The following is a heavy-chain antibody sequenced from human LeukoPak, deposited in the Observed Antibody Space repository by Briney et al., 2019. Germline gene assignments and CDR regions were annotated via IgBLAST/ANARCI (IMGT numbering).Heavy chain of an antibody. D-gene: IGHD6-19*01. CDR3: ARDQWNNWFDP. Sequence: SETLSLTCTVSGGSVSSGSYYWSWIRQPPGKGLEWIGYIYYSGSTNYNPSLKSRVTISVDTSKNQFSLKLSSVTAADTAVYYCARDQWNNWFDPWGQGTLVTVSS. CDR1: GGSVSSGSYY. CDR2: IYYSGST. J-gene: IGHJ5*02. V-gene: IGHV4-61*01.